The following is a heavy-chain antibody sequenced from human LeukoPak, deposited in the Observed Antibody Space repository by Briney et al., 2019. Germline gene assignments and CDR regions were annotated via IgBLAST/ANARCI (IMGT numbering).Heavy chain of an antibody. CDR2: ILYDGTKK. CDR1: GFTFSRFG. CDR3: AGIADSPFSF. V-gene: IGHV3-30*02. J-gene: IGHJ4*02. Sequence: GGSLRLSCAASGFTFSRFGMHWVRQAPGQGLEWVAFILYDGTKKYYADSVKGRFTISRDNSRNTLSLQMNSLRAEDTAVYYCAGIADSPFSFWGQGTLVTVSS. D-gene: IGHD2-21*01.